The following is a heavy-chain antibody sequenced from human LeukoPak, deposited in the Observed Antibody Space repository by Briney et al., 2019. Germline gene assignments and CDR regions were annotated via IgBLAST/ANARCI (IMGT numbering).Heavy chain of an antibody. CDR1: GFTFSSYS. Sequence: GGSLRLSCAASGFTFSSYSMNWVRQAPGKGLEWVSSISSSSSYIYHADSVKGRFTISRDNAKNSLYLQMNSLRAEDTAVYYCARDGDSSGWYRLGAYYFDYWGQGTLVTVSS. J-gene: IGHJ4*02. V-gene: IGHV3-21*01. CDR3: ARDGDSSGWYRLGAYYFDY. D-gene: IGHD6-19*01. CDR2: ISSSSSYI.